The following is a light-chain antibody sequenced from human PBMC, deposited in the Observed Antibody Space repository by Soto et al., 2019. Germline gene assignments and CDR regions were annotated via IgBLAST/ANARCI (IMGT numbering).Light chain of an antibody. Sequence: EIVLTQSPGTLSLSPWEKAPRSVMAGQSFSHTYLAWSQHKPCQASRLLILGASDRASGIPDRFSGSGSGTDFTLTISRLGPEDFAVDFCQQYGSSGTFGQGTKVDIK. J-gene: IGKJ1*01. CDR3: QQYGSSGT. CDR1: QSFSHTY. CDR2: GAS. V-gene: IGKV3-20*01.